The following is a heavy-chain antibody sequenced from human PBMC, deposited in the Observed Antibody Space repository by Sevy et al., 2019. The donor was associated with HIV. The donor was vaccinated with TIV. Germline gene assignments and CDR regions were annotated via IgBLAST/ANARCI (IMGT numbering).Heavy chain of an antibody. V-gene: IGHV1-69*13. CDR1: GGTFSSYA. D-gene: IGHD3-16*01. CDR2: IIPIFGTA. Sequence: ASVKVSCKASGGTFSSYAISWVRQAPGQGLEWMGGIIPIFGTANYAQKFQGRVTITADESTSTAYMKLSSLRSEDTAVYYCARMTWGYFDYWGQGTLVTVSS. CDR3: ARMTWGYFDY. J-gene: IGHJ4*02.